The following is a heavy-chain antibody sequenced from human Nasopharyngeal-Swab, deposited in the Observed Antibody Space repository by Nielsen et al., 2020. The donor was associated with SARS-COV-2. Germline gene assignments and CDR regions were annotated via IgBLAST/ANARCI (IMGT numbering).Heavy chain of an antibody. CDR2: ISGGSDST. CDR3: AKDRDSGDDSEEYYHYYGMDV. CDR1: GFTFSNFA. Sequence: GESLKISCAASGFTFSNFAMSWVRQAPGKGLEWVSVISGGSDSTYYTDSVRGRFTIFRDNSKNTLNLQMNNLRAEDTAIYYCAKDRDSGDDSEEYYHYYGMDVWGQGAPVTVSS. J-gene: IGHJ6*02. V-gene: IGHV3-23*01. D-gene: IGHD5-12*01.